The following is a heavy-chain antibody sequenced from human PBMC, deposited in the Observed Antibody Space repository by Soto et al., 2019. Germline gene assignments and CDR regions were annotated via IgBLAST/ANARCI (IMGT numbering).Heavy chain of an antibody. CDR1: GFTFSSNG. CDR2: IWYDGINK. CDR3: ARDPYYYGSGSYYFDY. V-gene: IGHV3-33*01. Sequence: GGSLRLSCAASGFTFSSNGMHWVRQAPGKGLEWVASIWYDGINKYYADSVKGRFTISRDNSKNTLYLQMNSLRAEDTAVYYCARDPYYYGSGSYYFDYWGQGTLVTVSS. D-gene: IGHD3-10*01. J-gene: IGHJ4*02.